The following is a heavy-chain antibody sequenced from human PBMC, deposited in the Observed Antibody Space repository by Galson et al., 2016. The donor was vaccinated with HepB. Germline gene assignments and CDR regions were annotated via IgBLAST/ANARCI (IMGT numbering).Heavy chain of an antibody. CDR1: GFTVTNAW. J-gene: IGHJ4*02. V-gene: IGHV3-15*01. D-gene: IGHD6-13*01. Sequence: SLRLSCAASGFTVTNAWMSWVRQAPGKGLEWVGRIRSKTDGGTTDYGAPVKGRITISRDDSKNTLYLQINNLKTEDTAVYYCTTVGIALPNTGHWGQGTVVTVSS. CDR3: TTVGIALPNTGH. CDR2: IRSKTDGGTT.